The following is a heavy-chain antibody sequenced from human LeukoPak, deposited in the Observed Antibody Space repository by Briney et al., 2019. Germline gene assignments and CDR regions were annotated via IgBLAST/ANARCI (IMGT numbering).Heavy chain of an antibody. V-gene: IGHV4-34*01. D-gene: IGHD6-13*01. CDR1: GGSFSSYY. CDR3: ARDRPYSSSWYPFYYYYGMDV. Sequence: ETLSLTCAVYGGSFSSYYWSWIRQPPGKGLEWIGEINHSGSTNYNPSLKSRVTISVDTSKNQFSLKLSSVTAADTAVYYCARDRPYSSSWYPFYYYYGMDVWGQGTTVTVSS. J-gene: IGHJ6*02. CDR2: INHSGST.